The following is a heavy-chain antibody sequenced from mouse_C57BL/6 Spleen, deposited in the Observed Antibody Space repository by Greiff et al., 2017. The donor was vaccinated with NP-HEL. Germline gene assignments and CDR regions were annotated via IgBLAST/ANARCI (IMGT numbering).Heavy chain of an antibody. D-gene: IGHD4-1*01. CDR3: AANWEGPWFAY. Sequence: QVQLQQSGPELVKPGASVKISCKASGYAFSSSWMNWVKQRPGKGLEWIGRIYPGDGDTNYNGKFKGKATLTADKSSSTAYMQLSSLTSEDSAVYFCAANWEGPWFAYWGQGTLVTVSA. V-gene: IGHV1-82*01. J-gene: IGHJ3*01. CDR1: GYAFSSSW. CDR2: IYPGDGDT.